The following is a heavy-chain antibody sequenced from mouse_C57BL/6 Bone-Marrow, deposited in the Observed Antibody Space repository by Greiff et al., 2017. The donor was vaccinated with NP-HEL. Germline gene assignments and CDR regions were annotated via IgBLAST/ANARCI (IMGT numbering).Heavy chain of an antibody. Sequence: QVQLKESGAELVRPGASVTLSCKASGYTFTDYEMHWVKQTPVHGLEWIGAIDPETGGTAYNQKFKGKAILTADKSSSTAYMELRSLTSEDSAVYYCTRYSNYVYWYFDVWGTGTTVTVSS. J-gene: IGHJ1*03. CDR2: IDPETGGT. V-gene: IGHV1-15*01. CDR3: TRYSNYVYWYFDV. D-gene: IGHD2-5*01. CDR1: GYTFTDYE.